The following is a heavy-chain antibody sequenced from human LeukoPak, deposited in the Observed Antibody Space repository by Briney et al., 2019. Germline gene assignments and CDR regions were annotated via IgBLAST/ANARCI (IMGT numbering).Heavy chain of an antibody. CDR2: INDRGGST. D-gene: IGHD6-19*01. V-gene: IGHV3-23*01. CDR3: AKGVTVSGTGDY. CDR1: GFTFSTYA. Sequence: PGGSLRLSCAASGFTFSTYAMSWVRQAPGKGLEWVSAINDRGGSTYYADSVKGRFTISRDNSKNTLYLQMNSLRVEDTAVYYCAKGVTVSGTGDYWGQGTLVTVSS. J-gene: IGHJ4*02.